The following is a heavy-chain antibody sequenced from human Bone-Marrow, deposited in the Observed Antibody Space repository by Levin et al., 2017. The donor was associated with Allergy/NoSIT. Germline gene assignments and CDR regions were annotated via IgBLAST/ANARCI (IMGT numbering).Heavy chain of an antibody. V-gene: IGHV4-59*01. Sequence: SSETLSLTCIVSGGSISSYYWSWIRQPPGKGLEWIGDIYYRGDTNYNPSLKSRVTISLDTSKNQFSLTLSSVTAADTAFYYCAREGSSGGYYYYYAMDVWGQGTTVTVSS. CDR2: IYYRGDT. CDR1: GGSISSYY. CDR3: AREGSSGGYYYYYAMDV. D-gene: IGHD6-6*01. J-gene: IGHJ6*02.